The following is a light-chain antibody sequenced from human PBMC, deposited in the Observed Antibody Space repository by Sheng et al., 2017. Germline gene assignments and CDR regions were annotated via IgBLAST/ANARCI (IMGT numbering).Light chain of an antibody. V-gene: IGKV1-27*01. CDR1: QDISNY. J-gene: IGKJ1*01. CDR2: AAA. Sequence: DIQMTQSPSSLSASVGDRVTITCRASQDISNYLAWYQQRPGKVPELLIFAAATLQSGVPSRFSGSGSGTDFTLTISSLQPEDVATYYCQKYNRAPWTFGQGTKVEIK. CDR3: QKYNRAPWT.